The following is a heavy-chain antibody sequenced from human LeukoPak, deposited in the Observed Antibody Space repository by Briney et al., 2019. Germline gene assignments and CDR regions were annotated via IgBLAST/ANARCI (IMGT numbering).Heavy chain of an antibody. J-gene: IGHJ3*02. Sequence: PSETLSLTCAVSGDPINNYYWSWIRQPPGKGLEWIGYIYYSGSTNYNPSLKSRVTISVDTSKNLFSLNLNSVTAADTAVYYCARCTVTTLLRRVFDIWGQGTMVTVSS. D-gene: IGHD4-17*01. V-gene: IGHV4-59*01. CDR1: GDPINNYY. CDR3: ARCTVTTLLRRVFDI. CDR2: IYYSGST.